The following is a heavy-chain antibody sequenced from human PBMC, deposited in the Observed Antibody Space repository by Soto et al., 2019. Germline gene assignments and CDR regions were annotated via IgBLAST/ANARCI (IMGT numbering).Heavy chain of an antibody. V-gene: IGHV4-31*01. CDR2: IYYSRTT. CDR3: ARTPLD. CDR1: GGSISSGGYY. Sequence: QVQLQESGPGLVKPSQTLSLTCTVSGGSISSGGYYWSWIRQHPGKGLEWMGYIYYSRTTYYIPSLKSLGTISVETSKIPFSLTLSSVTVADTAVYYCARTPLDWGQGTRVTVSS. J-gene: IGHJ4*02.